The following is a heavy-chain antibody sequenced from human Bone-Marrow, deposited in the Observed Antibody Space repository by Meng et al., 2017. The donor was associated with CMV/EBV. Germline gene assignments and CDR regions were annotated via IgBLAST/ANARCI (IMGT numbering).Heavy chain of an antibody. Sequence: ASVKVSCKASGYTFTSYYMHWVRQAPGQGLEWMGIINPSGGSTSYSQKFQGRVTMTRDTSTSTVYMELSSLRSEDTAVYYWARGWSGYTFDYWGQGTLVTVSS. J-gene: IGHJ4*02. CDR1: GYTFTSYY. V-gene: IGHV1-46*01. CDR3: ARGWSGYTFDY. D-gene: IGHD3-3*01. CDR2: INPSGGST.